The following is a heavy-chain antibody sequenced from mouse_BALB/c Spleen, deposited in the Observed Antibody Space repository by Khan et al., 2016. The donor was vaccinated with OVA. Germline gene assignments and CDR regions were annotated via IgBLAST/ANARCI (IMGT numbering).Heavy chain of an antibody. CDR1: GYSITSDYA. CDR3: ARDGSRYNYAMDY. Sequence: EVQLQESGPGLVKPSQSLSLTCTVTGYSITSDYAWNRIRQFPGNKLEWMGYISYSGSTSYNPVLKSRISITRDTSKNQFFLQLNSVTTEDTATYYCARDGSRYNYAMDYWGQGTSVTVSS. D-gene: IGHD2-3*01. V-gene: IGHV3-2*02. CDR2: ISYSGST. J-gene: IGHJ4*01.